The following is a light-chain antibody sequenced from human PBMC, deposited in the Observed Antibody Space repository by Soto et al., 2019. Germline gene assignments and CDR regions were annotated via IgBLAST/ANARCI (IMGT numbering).Light chain of an antibody. CDR1: QSVSSSY. V-gene: IGKV3-20*01. Sequence: EIVLTQSPGTLSVSPGERATLSCRASQSVSSSYVAWYQQKPGQAPRLLIYDASSRATGIPDRFSGSGSGTEFTLTISRLEPEDFAVYYCQQYSNSPLTFGQGTKLEIK. CDR2: DAS. CDR3: QQYSNSPLT. J-gene: IGKJ2*01.